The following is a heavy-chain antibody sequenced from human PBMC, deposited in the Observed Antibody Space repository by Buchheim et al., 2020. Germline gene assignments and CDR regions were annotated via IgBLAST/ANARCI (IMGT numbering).Heavy chain of an antibody. V-gene: IGHV3-23*01. J-gene: IGHJ4*02. CDR3: AKGGWLPRTRYFDS. D-gene: IGHD5-24*01. CDR2: ISASGDVT. CDR1: GFDLNTYV. Sequence: EAQVSASGGGLVQPGGSLRLSCAVSGFDLNTYVINWVRQAPGKGLERVSGISASGDVTYYADSVLGRFTVSRDSSSNTLFFQMNSLTVEDTAEYFCAKGGWLPRTRYFDSWGPGT.